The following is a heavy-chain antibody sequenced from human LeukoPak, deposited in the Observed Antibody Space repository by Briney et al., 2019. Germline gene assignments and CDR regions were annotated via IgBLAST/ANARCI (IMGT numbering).Heavy chain of an antibody. Sequence: ASVKVSCKASGYTFTGYCMHWVRQAPGQGLEWMGRINPNSGGTNYAQKFQGRATMTRDTSISTAYMELSRLRSDDTAVYYCARDLKFGYSSSWYTYWGQGTLVTVSS. CDR1: GYTFTGYC. CDR3: ARDLKFGYSSSWYTY. CDR2: INPNSGGT. V-gene: IGHV1-2*06. J-gene: IGHJ4*02. D-gene: IGHD6-13*01.